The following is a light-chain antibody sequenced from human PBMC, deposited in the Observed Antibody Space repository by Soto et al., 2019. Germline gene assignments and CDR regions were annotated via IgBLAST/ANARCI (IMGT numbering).Light chain of an antibody. CDR1: TSNIGSNY. CDR3: SSYTSTSSYV. J-gene: IGLJ1*01. Sequence: QSVLTQPPSASGTPGQGVTISCSGSTSNIGSNYVYWYQQLPGTAPKLLIYRNNQRPSGVPDRFSGSKCGTTASLTISGLQAEDEADYYCSSYTSTSSYVFGGGTKVTVL. CDR2: RNN. V-gene: IGLV1-47*01.